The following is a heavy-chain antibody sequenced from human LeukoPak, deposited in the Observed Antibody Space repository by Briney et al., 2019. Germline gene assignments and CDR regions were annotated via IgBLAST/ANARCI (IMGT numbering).Heavy chain of an antibody. Sequence: ASVKVSCKASGYTFTSYYMHWVRQAPGQGLEWMGIINPSGGSTSYAQKFQGRVTMTRETSTSTVYMELSSLRSEDTAVYYCATPGRYDFWSGYEVAFDIWGQGTMVTVSS. D-gene: IGHD3-3*01. CDR3: ATPGRYDFWSGYEVAFDI. J-gene: IGHJ3*02. CDR2: INPSGGST. CDR1: GYTFTSYY. V-gene: IGHV1-46*03.